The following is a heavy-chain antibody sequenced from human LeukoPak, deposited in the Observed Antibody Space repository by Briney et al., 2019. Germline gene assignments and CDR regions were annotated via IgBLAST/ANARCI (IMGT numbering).Heavy chain of an antibody. J-gene: IGHJ4*02. V-gene: IGHV3-69-1*01. CDR2: FGISGTI. CDR3: AGYGVYPY. Sequence: GGSLRLSCAASGFTVNTYDMHWVRQAPGEGPEWIAYFGISGTIYYADSVRGRLTISRDNAKNSLFLQMSSLRVDDTAIYYCAGYGVYPYWGQGTPVTVSS. CDR1: GFTVNTYD. D-gene: IGHD4-17*01.